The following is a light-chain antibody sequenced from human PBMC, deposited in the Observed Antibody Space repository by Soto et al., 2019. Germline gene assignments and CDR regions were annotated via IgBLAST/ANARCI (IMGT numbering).Light chain of an antibody. J-gene: IGLJ2*01. CDR3: SSYTSTNTLV. CDR1: RSDVGGYNF. Sequence: QSALTQPASXXXXXXXXXXISCTGTRSDVGGYNFVSWYQQHPGKVPKLLIYDVTHRPSGVSNRFSASKSANTASLTISGLQAEDEADYYCSSYTSTNTLVFGGGTKVTVL. V-gene: IGLV2-14*01. CDR2: DVT.